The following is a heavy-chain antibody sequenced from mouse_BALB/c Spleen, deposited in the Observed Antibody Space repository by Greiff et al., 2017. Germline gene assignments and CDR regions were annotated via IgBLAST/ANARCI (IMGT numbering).Heavy chain of an antibody. CDR3: ARDEDYYGSRYYFDY. CDR1: GFSLTSYG. D-gene: IGHD1-1*01. V-gene: IGHV2-9*02. CDR2: IWAGGST. Sequence: VKLVESGPGLVAPSQSLSITCTVSGFSLTSYGVHWVRQPPGKGLEWLGVIWAGGSTNYNSALMSRLSISKDNSKSQVFLKMNSLQTDDTAMYYCARDEDYYGSRYYFDYWGQGTTLTVSS. J-gene: IGHJ2*01.